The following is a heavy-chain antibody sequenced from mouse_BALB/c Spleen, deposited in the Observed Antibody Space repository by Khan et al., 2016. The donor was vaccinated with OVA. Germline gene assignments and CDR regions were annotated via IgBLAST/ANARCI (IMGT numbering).Heavy chain of an antibody. Sequence: VQLQQPGPELVRPGVSVKISCKGSGYTFTDYAMHWVKQSHAKSLEWIGLISTYSGNTNYKQKFKGKATMTVDKSSSKAYMELARLTSEDSAINYCTRPAYDGYYDYWGQGTTLTVSS. J-gene: IGHJ2*01. D-gene: IGHD2-3*01. CDR3: TRPAYDGYYDY. CDR1: GYTFTDYA. CDR2: ISTYSGNT. V-gene: IGHV1S137*01.